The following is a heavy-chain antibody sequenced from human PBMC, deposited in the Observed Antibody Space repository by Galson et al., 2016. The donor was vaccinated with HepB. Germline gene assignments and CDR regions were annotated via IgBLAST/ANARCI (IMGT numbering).Heavy chain of an antibody. D-gene: IGHD4-23*01. J-gene: IGHJ5*02. CDR2: INSDGTIS. CDR1: GSTFSDYY. CDR3: VRDHSVVPTTAYNWFDP. V-gene: IGHV3-74*01. Sequence: SLRLSCAASGSTFSDYYMNWIRQAPGKGLVWVSRINSDGTISNYADSVKGRFTTSRDNVKNTLYLQMNSLRAEDTAVYFCVRDHSVVPTTAYNWFDPWGRGTLVTVSS.